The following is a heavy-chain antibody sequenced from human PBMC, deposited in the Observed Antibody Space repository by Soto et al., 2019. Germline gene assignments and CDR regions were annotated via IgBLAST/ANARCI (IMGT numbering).Heavy chain of an antibody. Sequence: GGSLRLSCAASGFTFSSYGMHWVRQAPCKGLEWVAVISYGGSNKYYADSVKGRFTISRDNSKNTLYLQMNNLRAEDTVVYYCAKDNCTSTSCYRLYNWFDPWGQGT. CDR3: AKDNCTSTSCYRLYNWFDP. J-gene: IGHJ5*02. CDR1: GFTFSSYG. V-gene: IGHV3-30*18. CDR2: ISYGGSNK. D-gene: IGHD2-2*01.